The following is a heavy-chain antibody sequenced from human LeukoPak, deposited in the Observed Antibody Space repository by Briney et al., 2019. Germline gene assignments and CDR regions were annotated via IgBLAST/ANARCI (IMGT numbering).Heavy chain of an antibody. Sequence: SETLSLTCTVSGGSISSSSYYWGWIRQPPGKGLEWIGSIYYSGSTYYNPSLKSRVTISVDTSKNQFSLKLSSVTAADTAVYYCATYYGSGSYHASYYYYGMDVWGQGTTVTVSS. D-gene: IGHD3-10*01. V-gene: IGHV4-39*07. CDR2: IYYSGST. J-gene: IGHJ6*02. CDR1: GGSISSSSYY. CDR3: ATYYGSGSYHASYYYYGMDV.